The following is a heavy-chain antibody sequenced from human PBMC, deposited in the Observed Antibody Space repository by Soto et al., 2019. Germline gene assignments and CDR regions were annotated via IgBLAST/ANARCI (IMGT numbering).Heavy chain of an antibody. CDR3: ARLVVASITYYFDS. V-gene: IGHV2-5*02. CDR1: GFSLSSSGVG. CDR2: IYWDDDK. J-gene: IGHJ4*02. D-gene: IGHD3-3*02. Sequence: QITLKESGPTLVKPTQTLTLTCTFSGFSLSSSGVGVGWIRQPPGKALEWLTFIYWDDDKRYSPSLKSRLTITKDTSKNQVVLTLTTMDPVDTATYYCARLVVASITYYFDSWGQGTLLTVSS.